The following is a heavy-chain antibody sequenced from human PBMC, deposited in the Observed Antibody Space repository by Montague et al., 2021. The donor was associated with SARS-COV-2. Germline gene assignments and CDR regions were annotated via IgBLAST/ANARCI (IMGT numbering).Heavy chain of an antibody. CDR3: ATHRQHHNY. J-gene: IGHJ4*02. V-gene: IGHV4-59*08. D-gene: IGHD6-13*01. CDR2: TYYGGST. Sequence: SETLSLTCTVSGYSISGYYWTWIRQPPGKGLEWIGYTYYGGSTNYNPSLKSRVTMSIDASKSQFSLTLTSVTAADTAVYFRATHRQHHNYWGQGILVTVSS. CDR1: GYSISGYY.